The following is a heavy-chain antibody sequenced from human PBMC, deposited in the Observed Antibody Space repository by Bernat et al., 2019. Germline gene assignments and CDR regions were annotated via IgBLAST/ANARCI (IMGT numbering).Heavy chain of an antibody. D-gene: IGHD5-12*01. V-gene: IGHV3-74*01. J-gene: IGHJ4*02. Sequence: EVQLVESGGGLIQPGWSLRLSCAASGFTYSSYWMHWVRQAPGKGLVWVSRINNDGIITTYTGSLTGRFTISRDNAKNNLYLQMDSLRAGETAVYYCASGIYIFKENGDDSWGQGTLVSVSS. CDR1: GFTYSSYW. CDR3: ASGIYIFKENGDDS. CDR2: INNDGIIT.